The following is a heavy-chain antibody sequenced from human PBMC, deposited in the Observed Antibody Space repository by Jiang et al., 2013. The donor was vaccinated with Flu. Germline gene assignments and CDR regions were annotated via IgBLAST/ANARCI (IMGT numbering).Heavy chain of an antibody. CDR3: ARKGAGRRGGFDY. J-gene: IGHJ4*02. Sequence: GLVKPSETLSLTCTVSGGSISSSSYYWGWIRQPPGKGLEWIGSIYYSGSTYYNPSLKSRVTISVDTSKNQFSLKLSSVTAADTAVYYCARKGAGRRGGFDYWGQGTLVTVSS. CDR1: GGSISSSSYY. V-gene: IGHV4-39*01. D-gene: IGHD3-10*01. CDR2: IYYSGST.